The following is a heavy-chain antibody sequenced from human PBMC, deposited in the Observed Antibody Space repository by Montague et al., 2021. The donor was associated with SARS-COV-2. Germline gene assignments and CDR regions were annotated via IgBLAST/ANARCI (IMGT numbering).Heavy chain of an antibody. CDR1: GFTFDDYA. CDR3: AKDVGYSGIDRAVYFDH. CDR2: ISFNSGSI. Sequence: SLRLSCAASGFTFDDYAMHWVRQAPGKGLEWVSRISFNSGSIDYADSVKGRFTISRDNAKSSLYLQMNGLTTEDTALYYCAKDVGYSGIDRAVYFDHWGRGTRVTVSS. D-gene: IGHD1-26*01. V-gene: IGHV3-9*01. J-gene: IGHJ4*02.